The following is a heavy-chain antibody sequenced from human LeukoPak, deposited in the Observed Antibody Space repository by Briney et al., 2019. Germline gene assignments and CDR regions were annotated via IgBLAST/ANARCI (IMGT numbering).Heavy chain of an antibody. CDR1: GFTFSSYA. CDR3: AREGVYCSSTSCYWWFDP. V-gene: IGHV3-23*01. J-gene: IGHJ5*02. CDR2: VSSNGAKT. Sequence: GGSLRLSCAASGFTFSSYAITWVRQAPGKGLEWVSAVSSNGAKTYYADSVKGRFTISRDNSKNTLYLQMNSLRAEDTAVYYCAREGVYCSSTSCYWWFDPWGQGTLVTVSS. D-gene: IGHD2-2*01.